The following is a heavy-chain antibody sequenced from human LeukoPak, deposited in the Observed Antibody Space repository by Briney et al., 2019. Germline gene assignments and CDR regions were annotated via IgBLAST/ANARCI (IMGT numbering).Heavy chain of an antibody. J-gene: IGHJ6*03. CDR1: GASFSTNY. D-gene: IGHD1-1*01. Sequence: SETLSLTCSVSGASFSTNYCSCIRQPPRRGLEWSVYVFDSGRTTYNTSLKSRVTISVDTSTKQFSLRLSSVTAADTAVYYCARLYQQSKWKYYYYYMDVWGKGTAVTVSS. CDR3: ARLYQQSKWKYYYYYMDV. V-gene: IGHV4-59*01. CDR2: VFDSGRT.